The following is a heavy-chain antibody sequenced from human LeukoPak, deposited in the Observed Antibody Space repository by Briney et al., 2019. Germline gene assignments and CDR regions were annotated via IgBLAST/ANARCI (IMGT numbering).Heavy chain of an antibody. D-gene: IGHD4-17*01. CDR3: ASRPNGDYPYFDY. V-gene: IGHV3-48*02. CDR2: IGSTSRLI. J-gene: IGHJ4*02. CDR1: GFTFSRYT. Sequence: GGPLSLSCAASGFTFSRYTINWGRQARGKGREWLSSIGSTSRLIYYADSVKGRFTISRDNSKNTLYLQMNSLRDEHTAVYHCASRPNGDYPYFDYWGQGTLVTVSS.